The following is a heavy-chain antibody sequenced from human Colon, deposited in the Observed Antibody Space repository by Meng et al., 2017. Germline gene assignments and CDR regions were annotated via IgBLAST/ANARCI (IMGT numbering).Heavy chain of an antibody. CDR2: IIPIFGTP. V-gene: IGHV1-69*06. CDR3: ARHYCPYSTCPYENNRFDP. CDR1: GGTFTYFA. Sequence: QVRRLPSGGEVKKPGSSVKVSCKASGGTFTYFAFSWVRQAPGQGLEWMGGIIPIFGTPHYAQKFHGRVTITADKSTNTAYMELSSLRSEDTAVYYCARHYCPYSTCPYENNRFDPWGQGTLVTVSS. D-gene: IGHD2-2*01. J-gene: IGHJ5*02.